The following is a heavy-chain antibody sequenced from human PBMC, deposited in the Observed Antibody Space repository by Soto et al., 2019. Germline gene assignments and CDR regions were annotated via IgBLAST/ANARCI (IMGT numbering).Heavy chain of an antibody. Sequence: GGSLRLSCAACGFTLSSYATSWVRQAPGKGLEWVSAISASGGSTYYACSVKGRFTISRENARKSLYLQMNSLTAEDPAMYYCARLPYSAYNRHFDYWRQGTLVTVPS. CDR2: ISASGGST. CDR1: GFTLSSYA. D-gene: IGHD4-4*01. CDR3: ARLPYSAYNRHFDY. J-gene: IGHJ4*02. V-gene: IGHV3-23*01.